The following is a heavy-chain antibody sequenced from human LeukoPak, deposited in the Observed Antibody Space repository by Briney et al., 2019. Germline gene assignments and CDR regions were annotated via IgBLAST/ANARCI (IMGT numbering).Heavy chain of an antibody. CDR3: ARLTGDRNWFDP. V-gene: IGHV1-2*02. CDR1: GYTFTGYY. J-gene: IGHJ5*02. CDR2: INPNSGGT. D-gene: IGHD7-27*01. Sequence: ASVKVSCKASGYTFTGYYMHWVRQAPGQGLEWMGWINPNSGGTNYAQKFQGGVTMTRDTSISTAYMELSRLRSDDTAVYYCARLTGDRNWFDPWGQGTLVTVSS.